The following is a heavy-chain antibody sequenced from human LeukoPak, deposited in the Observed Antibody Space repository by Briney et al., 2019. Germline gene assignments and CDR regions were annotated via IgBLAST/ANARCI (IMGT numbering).Heavy chain of an antibody. D-gene: IGHD3-10*01. Sequence: PGESLKISCKVSGYIFTNYWIGWVRQMPGKGLEWMGIIYPGDSDTRYSPSFQGQVTISADKSISTAYLQWSSLKASDTAMYYCARQYYGSEDYYYYGMDVWGQGTTVTVSS. CDR1: GYIFTNYW. CDR3: ARQYYGSEDYYYYGMDV. V-gene: IGHV5-51*01. J-gene: IGHJ6*02. CDR2: IYPGDSDT.